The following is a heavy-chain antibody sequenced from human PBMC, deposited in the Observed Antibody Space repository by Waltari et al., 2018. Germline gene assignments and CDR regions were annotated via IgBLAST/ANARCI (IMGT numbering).Heavy chain of an antibody. V-gene: IGHV1-69*04. CDR2: IIPILGIA. CDR3: ARAPRWELLRNYFDY. CDR1: GGTFSSYA. J-gene: IGHJ4*02. Sequence: QVQLVQSGAEVKKPGSSVKVSCKASGGTFSSYAISWVRQAPGQGLEWMGGIIPILGIANYAQKFQGRVTITADESTSTAYMELSSLRSEDTAVYYCARAPRWELLRNYFDYWGQGTLVTVSS. D-gene: IGHD1-26*01.